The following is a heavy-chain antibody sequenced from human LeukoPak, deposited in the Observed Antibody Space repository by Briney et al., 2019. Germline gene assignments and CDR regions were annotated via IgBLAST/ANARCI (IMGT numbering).Heavy chain of an antibody. CDR1: GGSISSGSYY. V-gene: IGHV4-61*02. D-gene: IGHD1-26*01. CDR2: IYTSGST. J-gene: IGHJ2*01. CDR3: ARGGWYFDL. Sequence: SETLSLTCTVSGGSISSGSYYWSWIRQPAGKGLEWIGRIYTSGSTNYNPSLKSRVTISVDTSKNQFSLKLSSVTAADTAVYYCARGGWYFDLWGRGTLVTVSS.